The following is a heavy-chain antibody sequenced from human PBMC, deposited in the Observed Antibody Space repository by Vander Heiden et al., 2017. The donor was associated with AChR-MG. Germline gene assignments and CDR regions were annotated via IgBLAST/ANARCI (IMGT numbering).Heavy chain of an antibody. CDR2: INHSGST. D-gene: IGHD6-19*01. J-gene: IGHJ4*02. Sequence: QVQLQQWGAGLLKPSETLSLTCAVYGGSFSGYYWSWIRQPPGKGLEWIGEINHSGSTKYNPSLKSRVTISVDTSKNQFSLKLSSVTAADTAVYYCASLAHEDRSGWLGRRGQTDYWGQGTLVTVSS. CDR1: GGSFSGYY. CDR3: ASLAHEDRSGWLGRRGQTDY. V-gene: IGHV4-34*01.